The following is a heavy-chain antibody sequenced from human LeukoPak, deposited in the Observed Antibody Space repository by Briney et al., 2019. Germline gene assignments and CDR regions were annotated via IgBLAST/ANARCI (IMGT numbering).Heavy chain of an antibody. J-gene: IGHJ4*02. CDR3: ARVGGSYFGVDY. CDR2: IYYSGST. Sequence: SETLSLTCTVSGGSISSSSYYWGWIRQPPGKGLEWIGSIYYSGSTYYNPSLKSRVTISVDTSKNQFSLKLSSVTAADTAVYYCARVGGSYFGVDYWGQGTLVTVSS. CDR1: GGSISSSSYY. V-gene: IGHV4-39*07. D-gene: IGHD1-26*01.